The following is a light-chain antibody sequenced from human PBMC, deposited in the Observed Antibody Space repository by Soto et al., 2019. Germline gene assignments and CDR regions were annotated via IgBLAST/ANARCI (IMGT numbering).Light chain of an antibody. CDR2: RND. J-gene: IGLJ2*01. V-gene: IGLV1-47*01. CDR1: SSNIGNNY. Sequence: QSVLTQPPSASGTPGPRVTISCSGSSSNIGNNYVYWYQLVPGTAPKLLIYRNDQRPSGVSDRFSGSRSGTSASLAISGLRSEDEADYYCAAWDDSLSGRGVFGGGTKLTVL. CDR3: AAWDDSLSGRGV.